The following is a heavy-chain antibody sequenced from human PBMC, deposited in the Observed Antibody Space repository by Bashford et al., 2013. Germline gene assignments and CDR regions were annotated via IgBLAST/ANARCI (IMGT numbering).Heavy chain of an antibody. CDR2: VNLTLTSGAT. CDR3: ARDGPVVGVWNAFDV. V-gene: IGHV1-2*02. Sequence: ASVKVVLQGFWIHLQRLLFTTGCDRLLDKALSGWDGVNLTLTSGATKYAEMFQGRVTMTRDTSISTAYMELSSLRSDDTAVYFCARDGPVVGVWNAFDVWGQGTVVTVSS. D-gene: IGHD1-26*01. CDR1: IHLQRLL. J-gene: IGHJ3*01.